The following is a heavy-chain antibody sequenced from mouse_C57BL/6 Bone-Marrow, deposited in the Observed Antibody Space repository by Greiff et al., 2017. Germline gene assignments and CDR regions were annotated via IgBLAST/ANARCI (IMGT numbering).Heavy chain of an antibody. J-gene: IGHJ4*01. Sequence: EVMLVESGGGLVKPGGSLKLSCAASGFTFSSYAMSWVRQTPEKRLEWVATISDGGSYTYYPDNVKGRFTISRDNAKNNLYLQMSHLKSEDTAMYYCASSTVVAPMDYWGQGTSVPVSS. V-gene: IGHV5-4*03. CDR2: ISDGGSYT. CDR3: ASSTVVAPMDY. D-gene: IGHD1-1*01. CDR1: GFTFSSYA.